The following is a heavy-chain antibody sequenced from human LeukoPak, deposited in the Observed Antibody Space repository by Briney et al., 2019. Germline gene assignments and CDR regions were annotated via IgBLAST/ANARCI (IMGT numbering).Heavy chain of an antibody. CDR3: ARDPSGLRYFDY. Sequence: SQTLSLTCTVSGGSISSGGYYWSWIRQHPGKGLEWIGYIYYSGSTYYNPSLKSRVTISVDTSKNQFSLKLSSVTAADTAVDYCARDPSGLRYFDYWGQGTLVTVSS. J-gene: IGHJ4*02. CDR1: GGSISSGGYY. CDR2: IYYSGST. D-gene: IGHD3-16*01. V-gene: IGHV4-31*03.